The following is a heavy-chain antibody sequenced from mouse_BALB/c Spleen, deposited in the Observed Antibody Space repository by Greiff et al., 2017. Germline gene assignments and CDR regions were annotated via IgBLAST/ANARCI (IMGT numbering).Heavy chain of an antibody. CDR3: DAGDDYDDKAFDY. CDR1: GFTFKDYY. D-gene: IGHD2-4*01. CDR2: IDPENGDT. J-gene: IGHJ2*01. Sequence: VQLQQSGAELVRPGASVKLSCTASGFTFKDYYMHWVKQRPEQGLEWIGWIDPENGDTEYAPKFQGKATMTADTSSNTAYLQLSSLTSEDTAVYCCDAGDDYDDKAFDYWGQGTTLTVSS. V-gene: IGHV14-4*02.